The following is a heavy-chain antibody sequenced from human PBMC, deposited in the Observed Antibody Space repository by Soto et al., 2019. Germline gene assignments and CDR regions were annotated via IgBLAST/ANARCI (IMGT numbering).Heavy chain of an antibody. CDR3: AGRTYYYGSGSFPLDY. V-gene: IGHV4-34*01. CDR1: GGSFSGYY. Sequence: QVQLQQWGAGLLKPSETLSLTCAVYGGSFSGYYWSWIRQPPGKGLEWIGEINHSGSTNYNPSLKSRVTISVDTSKNQFSLKPSSVTAADTAVYYCAGRTYYYGSGSFPLDYWGQGTLVTVSS. D-gene: IGHD3-10*01. CDR2: INHSGST. J-gene: IGHJ4*02.